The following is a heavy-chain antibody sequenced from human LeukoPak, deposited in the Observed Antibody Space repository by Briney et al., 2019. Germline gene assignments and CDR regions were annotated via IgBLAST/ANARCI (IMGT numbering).Heavy chain of an antibody. Sequence: GGSLRLSCAASGFTFSSYWMTWVRQAPGKGLEWVANIGEDGSEKYYVDSVKGRFTISRDNAKNSLYLQVNSLRAEDTAVYYCARGPFGGSGPSWGQGTLVTVSS. V-gene: IGHV3-7*01. CDR3: ARGPFGGSGPS. D-gene: IGHD3-16*01. CDR2: IGEDGSEK. CDR1: GFTFSSYW. J-gene: IGHJ5*02.